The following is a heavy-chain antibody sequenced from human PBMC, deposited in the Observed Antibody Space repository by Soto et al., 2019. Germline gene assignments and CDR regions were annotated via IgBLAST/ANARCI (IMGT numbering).Heavy chain of an antibody. CDR3: HDSTVRDYYYGMDV. V-gene: IGHV3-64D*06. D-gene: IGHD4-17*01. CDR1: GFTFSSYA. CDR2: ISSNGGST. Sequence: RSLRLSCSASGFTFSSYAMHWVRQAPGKGLEYVSAISSNGGSTYYADSVKGRFTISRDNSKNTLYLQMSSLRAEDTAVYYCHDSTVRDYYYGMDVSGQRNTVTVYS. J-gene: IGHJ6*02.